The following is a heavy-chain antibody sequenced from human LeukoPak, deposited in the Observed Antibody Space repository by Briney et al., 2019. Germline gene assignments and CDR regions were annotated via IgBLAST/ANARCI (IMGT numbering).Heavy chain of an antibody. CDR3: ARARSGYYPFDY. D-gene: IGHD3-3*01. CDR2: IYYSGST. J-gene: IGHJ4*02. Sequence: SQTLSLTCTVSGASISSGAYYWTLIRQHPGKGLEWIGYIYYSGSTYYNPSLKSRVTISVDTSKNQFSLKLSSVTAADTAVYYCARARSGYYPFDYWGQGTLVTVSS. CDR1: GASISSGAYY. V-gene: IGHV4-31*03.